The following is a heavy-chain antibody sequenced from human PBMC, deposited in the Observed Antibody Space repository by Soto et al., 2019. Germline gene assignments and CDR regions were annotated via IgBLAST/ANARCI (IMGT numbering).Heavy chain of an antibody. CDR1: GDSVSSNSAA. CDR2: TYYRSKWFN. J-gene: IGHJ4*02. D-gene: IGHD3-10*01. V-gene: IGHV6-1*01. CDR3: ARLGSGSDY. Sequence: SQTLSLTCAVSGDSVSSNSAAWNWIRQSPSSDLEWLGRTYYRSKWFNEYAESVKSRITINVDTSKNQFTLRLNSVTPDDTAMYYCARLGSGSDYWGKGTLVTVSS.